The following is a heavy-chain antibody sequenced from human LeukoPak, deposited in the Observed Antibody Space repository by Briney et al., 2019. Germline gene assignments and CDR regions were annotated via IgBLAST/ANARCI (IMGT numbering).Heavy chain of an antibody. D-gene: IGHD2-15*01. V-gene: IGHV4-31*03. CDR3: ARGSIAGSPFDY. CDR2: IYYSGST. CDR1: GGSISSGGYY. Sequence: SETLSLTCTVSGGSISSGGYYWSWIRQHPGKGLEWIGYIYYSGSTYYNPSLKSRVTISVDRSKNQFSLKLSSVTAADTAVYYCARGSIAGSPFDYWGQGTLVTVSS. J-gene: IGHJ4*02.